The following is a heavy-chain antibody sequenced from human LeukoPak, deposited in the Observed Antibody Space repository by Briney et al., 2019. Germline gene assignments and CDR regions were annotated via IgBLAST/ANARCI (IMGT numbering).Heavy chain of an antibody. D-gene: IGHD3-10*01. CDR2: ITGSGGDT. J-gene: IGHJ4*02. Sequence: PGGSLRLSCAASGFTFNNYAMSWVRHTPGKGLEWVSAITGSGGDTYHADSVKGRFTISRDNSKKTLYLPMNSLRAEDTALYYCAKGSRDSRPYYFDFWGQEILVTVSS. V-gene: IGHV3-23*01. CDR1: GFTFNNYA. CDR3: AKGSRDSRPYYFDF.